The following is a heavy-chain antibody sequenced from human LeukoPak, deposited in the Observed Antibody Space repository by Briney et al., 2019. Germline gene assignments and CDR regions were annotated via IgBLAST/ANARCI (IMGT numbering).Heavy chain of an antibody. V-gene: IGHV3-21*01. CDR2: ISSSSSYI. Sequence: PGGSLRLSCAASGFTFSSYSMNWVRQAPGKGLEWVSSISSSSSYIYYADSVKGRFTISRDNAKNSLYLQMNSLRAEDTAVYYCASQYYYDSSGIYYYYMDVWGKGTTVTVSS. CDR1: GFTFSSYS. CDR3: ASQYYYDSSGIYYYYMDV. D-gene: IGHD3-22*01. J-gene: IGHJ6*03.